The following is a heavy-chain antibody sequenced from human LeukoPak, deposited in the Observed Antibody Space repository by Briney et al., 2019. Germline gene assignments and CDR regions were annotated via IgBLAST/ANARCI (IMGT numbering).Heavy chain of an antibody. CDR3: TNQPILAGSIDS. D-gene: IGHD3-9*01. J-gene: IGHJ4*02. CDR1: GFTFNTYA. Sequence: PGGSMRLSCAPSGFTFNTYAMNWVRQAPGKGLEWVSTINDAGRTTYYADSVKGRFTISRDNSKNTVYLQMNNLRAEDTALYYCTNQPILAGSIDSWGQGTLVTVSS. V-gene: IGHV3-23*01. CDR2: INDAGRTT.